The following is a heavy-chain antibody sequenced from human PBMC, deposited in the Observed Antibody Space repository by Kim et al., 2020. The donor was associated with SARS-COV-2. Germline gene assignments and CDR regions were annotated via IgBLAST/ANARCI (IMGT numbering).Heavy chain of an antibody. Sequence: VKSRITINPDTSKNQFSLQLNSVTPEDTAVYYCARGERPRYNNYYYGMDVWGQGTTVTVSS. CDR3: ARGERPRYNNYYYGMDV. V-gene: IGHV6-1*01. D-gene: IGHD1-20*01. J-gene: IGHJ6*02.